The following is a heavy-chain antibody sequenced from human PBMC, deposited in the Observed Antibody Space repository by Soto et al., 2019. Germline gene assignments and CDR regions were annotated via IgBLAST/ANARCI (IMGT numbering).Heavy chain of an antibody. Sequence: QVQLQESGPGLVKPSETLSLTCIVSGGSINSHYWSWIRQPPGKGLEWIGYIYYSGNTNYNPSLKCRVTISVDTSKNNFPLELNSVTAADRAVYYCARDRITMVRAYGLDVWGQGTTVTVSS. D-gene: IGHD3-10*01. J-gene: IGHJ6*02. CDR3: ARDRITMVRAYGLDV. CDR1: GGSINSHY. CDR2: IYYSGNT. V-gene: IGHV4-59*11.